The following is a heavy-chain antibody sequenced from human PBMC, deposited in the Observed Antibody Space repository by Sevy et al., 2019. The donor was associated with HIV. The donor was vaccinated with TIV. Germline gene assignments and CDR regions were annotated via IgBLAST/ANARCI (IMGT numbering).Heavy chain of an antibody. J-gene: IGHJ4*02. D-gene: IGHD3-3*01. CDR1: GYTFTGYY. CDR2: SNPNSGGT. CDR3: ARVNFWSGYTYYFDY. V-gene: IGHV1-2*05. Sequence: GESLKISCKASGYTFTGYYMHWVRQAPGQGLEWMGRSNPNSGGTNYAQKFQGRVTMTRDTSISTAYMELSRLRSDDTVVYYCARVNFWSGYTYYFDYWGQGTLVTVSS.